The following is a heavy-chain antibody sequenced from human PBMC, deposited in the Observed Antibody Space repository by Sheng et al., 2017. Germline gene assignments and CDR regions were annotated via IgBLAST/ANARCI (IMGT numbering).Heavy chain of an antibody. V-gene: IGHV3-72*01. CDR1: GFTFSDHY. CDR3: ASLVLGFLEWSGSRYYYMDV. Sequence: EVQLVESGGGLVQPGGSLRLSCAASGFTFSDHYMDWVRQAPGKGLEWVGRTRNKANSYTTEYAASVKGRFTISRDDSKNSLYLQMNSLKTEDTAVYYCASLVLGFLEWSGSRYYYMDVWGKGTTVTVSS. J-gene: IGHJ6*03. D-gene: IGHD3-3*01. CDR2: TRNKANSYTT.